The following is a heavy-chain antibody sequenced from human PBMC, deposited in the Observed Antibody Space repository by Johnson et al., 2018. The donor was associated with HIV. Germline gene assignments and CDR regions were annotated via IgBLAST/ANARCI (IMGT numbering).Heavy chain of an antibody. V-gene: IGHV3-30*14. Sequence: QVQLVESGGGVVQPGRSLRLSCAASGFTFSSYAMHWVRQAPGQGLEWVAVIYSDDSTYYADSVQGRFTLSRDNSQNTLYLQMNSLRAEDTAVYYCARDAPNFFHSSGVRDDSFDIWGQGTMVTVSS. CDR3: ARDAPNFFHSSGVRDDSFDI. CDR2: IYSDDST. D-gene: IGHD3-22*01. J-gene: IGHJ3*02. CDR1: GFTFSSYA.